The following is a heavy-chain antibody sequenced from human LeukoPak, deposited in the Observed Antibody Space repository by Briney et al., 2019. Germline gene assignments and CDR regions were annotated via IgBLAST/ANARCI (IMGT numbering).Heavy chain of an antibody. CDR1: GFTFSSYG. CDR3: AKRWLRGAFDY. D-gene: IGHD5-12*01. CDR2: ISYDGSNK. J-gene: IGHJ4*02. V-gene: IGHV3-30*18. Sequence: PGGSLRLSCAASGFTFSSYGMHWVRQAPGKGLEWVAVISYDGSNKYYADSVKGRFTISRDNSKNTLYLQMNSLRAEDTAVYYCAKRWLRGAFDYWGRGTLVTVSS.